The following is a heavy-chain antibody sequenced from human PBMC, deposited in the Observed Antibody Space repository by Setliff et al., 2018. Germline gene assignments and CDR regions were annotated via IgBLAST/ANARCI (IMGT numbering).Heavy chain of an antibody. D-gene: IGHD2-21*02. CDR2: IIPIFGTP. Sequence: SVKVSCKASGGTFSRSAISWVRQAPGQGLEWMGGIIPIFGTPTYAQKFQGRVTIIADESTSTTYMELSSLRSEDTAVYYCARVRPCGVDCSTGVGGPYYFDHWGQGTLVTVSS. CDR1: GGTFSRSA. V-gene: IGHV1-69*13. J-gene: IGHJ4*02. CDR3: ARVRPCGVDCSTGVGGPYYFDH.